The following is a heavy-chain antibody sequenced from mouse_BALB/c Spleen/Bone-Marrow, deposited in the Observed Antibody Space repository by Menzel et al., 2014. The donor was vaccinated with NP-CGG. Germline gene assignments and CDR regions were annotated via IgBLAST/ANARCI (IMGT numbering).Heavy chain of an antibody. D-gene: IGHD4-1*01. J-gene: IGHJ3*01. V-gene: IGHV1-54*01. CDR1: GYDFTSYL. CDR2: INPGSGGS. Sequence: QVQLKESGAEVVRPGTSVKESCKASGYDFTSYLIEWIKQRPGQGLEWIGVINPGSGGSNYNEKFTGKATLTVDKSSSTAYMQLSSLTSDDSAVYFCARNANWLFTYWGQGTLVTVSA. CDR3: ARNANWLFTY.